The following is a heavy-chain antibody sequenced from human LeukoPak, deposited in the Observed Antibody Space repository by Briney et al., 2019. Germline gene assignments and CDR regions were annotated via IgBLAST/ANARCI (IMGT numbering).Heavy chain of an antibody. CDR1: GYSFTSYW. CDR3: ARSTLTYYYDSSGYPLQNYFDY. V-gene: IGHV5-51*01. D-gene: IGHD3-22*01. CDR2: IYPGDSDT. Sequence: GESLKISCKGSGYSFTSYWIGWVRQMPGKGLEWMGIIYPGDSDTRYSPSFQAQVTISADKSISTAYLQWSSLKASDTAMYYCARSTLTYYYDSSGYPLQNYFDYWGQGTLVTVSS. J-gene: IGHJ4*02.